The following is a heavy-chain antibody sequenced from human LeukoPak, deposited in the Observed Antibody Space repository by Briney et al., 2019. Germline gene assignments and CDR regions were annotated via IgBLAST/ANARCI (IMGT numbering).Heavy chain of an antibody. V-gene: IGHV1-18*01. CDR1: GYTFTSYG. Sequence: ASVKVSCKASGYTFTSYGISWVRQAPGQGLEWMGWISAYNGNTNYAQKLQGRVTMTTSPSTSTAYMELRSLRSDDPAVYYCARDSPGIGGSSWLDYWGQGTLVTVSS. CDR3: ARDSPGIGGSSWLDY. J-gene: IGHJ4*02. CDR2: ISAYNGNT. D-gene: IGHD6-13*01.